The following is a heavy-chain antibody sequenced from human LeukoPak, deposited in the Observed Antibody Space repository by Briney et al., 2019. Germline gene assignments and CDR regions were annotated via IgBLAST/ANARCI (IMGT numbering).Heavy chain of an antibody. V-gene: IGHV3-21*01. D-gene: IGHD4-23*01. J-gene: IGHJ4*02. CDR1: GFTFSSYG. CDR3: ARDYGGNSNKVLDY. Sequence: SGGSLRLSCAASGFTFSSYGMNWVRQAPGKGLEWVSSISSSSSYIYYADSVKGRFTISRDNAKNSLYLQMNSLRAEDTAVYYCARDYGGNSNKVLDYWGQGTLVTVSS. CDR2: ISSSSSYI.